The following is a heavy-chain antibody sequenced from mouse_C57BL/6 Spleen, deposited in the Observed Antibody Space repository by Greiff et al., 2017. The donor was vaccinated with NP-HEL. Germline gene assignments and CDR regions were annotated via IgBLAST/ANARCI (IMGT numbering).Heavy chain of an antibody. CDR1: GFTFSSYA. V-gene: IGHV5-9-1*02. CDR2: ISSGGDYI. J-gene: IGHJ2*01. CDR3: TREGGNYDFDY. D-gene: IGHD2-1*01. Sequence: EVHLVESGEGLVKPGGSLKLSCAASGFTFSSYAMSWVRQTPEKGLEWVAYISSGGDYIYYADTVKGRFTISRDNARNTLYLQMSSLKSEDTAMYYCTREGGNYDFDYWGQGTTLTVSS.